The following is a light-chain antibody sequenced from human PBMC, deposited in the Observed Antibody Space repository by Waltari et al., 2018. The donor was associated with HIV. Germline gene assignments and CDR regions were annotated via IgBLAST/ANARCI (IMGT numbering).Light chain of an antibody. CDR1: SSNLVPGSD. Sequence: QSVLTQPPSLSWAQRPRVTIPCTWSSSNLVPGSDVHWYQQLPGTAPKLRIYGNRNRPTGVPERFSGSKSGTSASLAITGLQAEDEADYYCQSYDSSLSGYVFGTGTKVTVL. CDR2: GNR. J-gene: IGLJ1*01. CDR3: QSYDSSLSGYV. V-gene: IGLV1-40*01.